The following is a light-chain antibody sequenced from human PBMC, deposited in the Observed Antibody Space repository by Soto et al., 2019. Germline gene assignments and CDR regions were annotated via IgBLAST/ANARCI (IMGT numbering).Light chain of an antibody. CDR2: DVT. CDR1: SSDVGGYNF. V-gene: IGLV2-14*01. CDR3: SSYTSSSTLVV. Sequence: QSALTQPASVSGSPGQSITIPCTGTSSDVGGYNFVSWYQQYPGKAPKLMIYDVTNRPSGVSNRLSASKSGNTASLTISGLQAEDEANYYCSSYTSSSTLVVFGGGTKLTV. J-gene: IGLJ2*01.